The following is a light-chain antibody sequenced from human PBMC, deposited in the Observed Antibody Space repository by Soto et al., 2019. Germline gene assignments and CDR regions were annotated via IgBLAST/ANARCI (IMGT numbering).Light chain of an antibody. CDR1: QSISSW. CDR2: DAS. J-gene: IGKJ1*01. V-gene: IGKV1-39*01. CDR3: QQSYSTLWT. Sequence: DIQITQSPPSLSACVGDIVTITCRASQSISSWLAWYQQKPGKAPKLLIYDASSLESGVPSRFSGSGSGTDFTLTISSLQPEDFATYYCQQSYSTLWTFGQGTKVDIK.